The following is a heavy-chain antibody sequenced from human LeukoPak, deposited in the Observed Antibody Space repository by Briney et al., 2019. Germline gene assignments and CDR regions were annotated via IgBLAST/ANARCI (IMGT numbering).Heavy chain of an antibody. CDR3: ARDRGTWAAVNDAFDI. J-gene: IGHJ3*02. Sequence: SVKVSCKASGYTFTSYAISWVRQAPGQGLEWMGGIIPIFGTANYAQKFQGRVTITADESTSTAYMELSSLRSEDTAVYYCARDRGTWAAVNDAFDIWGQGTMVTVSS. CDR2: IIPIFGTA. D-gene: IGHD1-1*01. V-gene: IGHV1-69*13. CDR1: GYTFTSYA.